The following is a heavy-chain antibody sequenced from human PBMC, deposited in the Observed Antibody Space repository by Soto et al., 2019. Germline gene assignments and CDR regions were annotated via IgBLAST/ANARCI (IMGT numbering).Heavy chain of an antibody. V-gene: IGHV1-46*04. J-gene: IGHJ4*02. Sequence: QVQLVQSGAEVKKPGASVKVSCKASGYTFTSYYMHWVRQAPGQGLEWMGIINPSGGSTSYAQKSQGNVTMTRDXRTXTXSMELSTLRSEDTAVYYCARDRTYRIAARLEPSFDYWGQGTLVTVSS. CDR2: INPSGGST. CDR1: GYTFTSYY. CDR3: ARDRTYRIAARLEPSFDY. D-gene: IGHD6-6*01.